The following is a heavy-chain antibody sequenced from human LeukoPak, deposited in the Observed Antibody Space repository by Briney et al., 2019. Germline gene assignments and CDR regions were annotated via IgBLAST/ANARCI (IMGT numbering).Heavy chain of an antibody. Sequence: GGSLRLSCAAYGFTFSSYWMSWVRQAPGKGLEWVANIKEDGSQKYYVDSVKGRFTISRDNAKNSLYLQMNSLRAEDTAVYYCAKSGALLLWFGELLDYFDYWGQGTLVTVSS. CDR3: AKSGALLLWFGELLDYFDY. CDR1: GFTFSSYW. CDR2: IKEDGSQK. V-gene: IGHV3-7*03. D-gene: IGHD3-10*01. J-gene: IGHJ4*02.